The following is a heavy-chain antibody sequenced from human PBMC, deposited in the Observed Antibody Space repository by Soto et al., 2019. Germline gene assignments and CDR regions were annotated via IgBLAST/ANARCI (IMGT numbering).Heavy chain of an antibody. CDR2: IYYSGST. Sequence: SETLSLTCTVSCGSISSYYWSWIRPPQGKGLEWIGYIYYSGSTNYNPSLTSRVTIPVDTSENQFSLKLSSVNAGGTTVYYCARGKNDWFDPWGQGTRVTVCS. D-gene: IGHD1-1*01. J-gene: IGHJ5*02. CDR3: ARGKNDWFDP. CDR1: CGSISSYY. V-gene: IGHV4-59*01.